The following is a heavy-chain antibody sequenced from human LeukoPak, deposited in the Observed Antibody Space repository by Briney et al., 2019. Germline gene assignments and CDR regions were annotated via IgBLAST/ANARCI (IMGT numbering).Heavy chain of an antibody. Sequence: SETLSLTCTVSGGSISSRSDYWGWIRQPPGKGLEWIGTIYYSGRTYYNSSLKSRVTISVDTSKNQFSLKLSSVTAADTAVYYCARHYGGSYPSPFDYWGQGTLVTVSS. V-gene: IGHV4-39*01. J-gene: IGHJ4*02. CDR1: GGSISSRSDY. CDR3: ARHYGGSYPSPFDY. D-gene: IGHD1-26*01. CDR2: IYYSGRT.